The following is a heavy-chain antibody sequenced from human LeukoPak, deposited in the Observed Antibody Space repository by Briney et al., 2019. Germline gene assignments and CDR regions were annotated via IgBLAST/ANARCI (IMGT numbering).Heavy chain of an antibody. CDR3: ARDLSLSVVVVPAAPANDY. CDR1: GFTFSSYS. CDR2: ISSSSSYI. D-gene: IGHD2-2*01. Sequence: PGGSLRLSCAASGFTFSSYSMNWVRQAPGKGLEWVSSISSSSSYIYYADSVKGRFTISRDNAKNSLYLQMNSLRAEGTAVYYCARDLSLSVVVVPAAPANDYWGQGTLVTVSS. V-gene: IGHV3-21*01. J-gene: IGHJ4*02.